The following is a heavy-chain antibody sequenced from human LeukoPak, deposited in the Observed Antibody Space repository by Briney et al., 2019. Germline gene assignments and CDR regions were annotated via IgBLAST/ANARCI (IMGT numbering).Heavy chain of an antibody. CDR2: INWNGGST. Sequence: GGSLRLSCAASGFTFDDYGMSWVRQAPGKGLEWVSGINWNGGSTGYADSVKGRFTISRDNAKNSLYLQMNSLRAEDTALYYCARSGDSSAHTSEDYWGQGTLVTVSS. V-gene: IGHV3-20*04. CDR1: GFTFDDYG. CDR3: ARSGDSSAHTSEDY. D-gene: IGHD3-22*01. J-gene: IGHJ4*02.